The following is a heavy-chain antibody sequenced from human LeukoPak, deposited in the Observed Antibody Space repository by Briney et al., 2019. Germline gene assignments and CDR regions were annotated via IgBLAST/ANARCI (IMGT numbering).Heavy chain of an antibody. D-gene: IGHD3-10*02. J-gene: IGHJ4*02. CDR3: ARSTGSTMFIDY. CDR2: IYYSGNT. Sequence: SETLSLTCTVSGGSISPYYWSWVRQPPGKGLEWLGYIYYSGNTDYNPSLKSRVPISVDTSKNQFSLKLSSVTAADTAVYYCARSTGSTMFIDYWGQGTLVTVSS. V-gene: IGHV4-59*01. CDR1: GGSISPYY.